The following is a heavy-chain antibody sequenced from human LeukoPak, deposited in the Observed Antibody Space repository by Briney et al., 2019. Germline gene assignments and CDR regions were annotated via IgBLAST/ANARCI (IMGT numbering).Heavy chain of an antibody. D-gene: IGHD7-27*01. J-gene: IGHJ4*02. CDR3: ATDPNGGVKGRFDY. Sequence: ASVKVSCKASGYTFTNHYMHWVRQAPGQGLEWMRMIDPNGGRIIYAQKFQGRVSMTRDTSTSTVYMELTSLRSEDTAVYSCATDPNGGVKGRFDYWGQGTLVTVSS. CDR2: IDPNGGRI. CDR1: GYTFTNHY. V-gene: IGHV1-46*01.